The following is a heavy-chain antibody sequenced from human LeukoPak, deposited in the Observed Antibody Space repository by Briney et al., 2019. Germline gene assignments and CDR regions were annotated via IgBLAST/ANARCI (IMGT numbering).Heavy chain of an antibody. CDR2: VYYGGGT. J-gene: IGHJ4*02. D-gene: IGHD4-17*01. CDR1: GGSISSGGYY. V-gene: IGHV4-31*03. Sequence: SETLSLTCTVSGGSISSGGYYWSWIRQHPGKGLERIGYVYYGGGTYYNPSLKSRVTRSVDTSKNQFSLKLSSVTAADTAVYYCARESTDYGDYGLSSYYFDYWGQGTLVTVSS. CDR3: ARESTDYGDYGLSSYYFDY.